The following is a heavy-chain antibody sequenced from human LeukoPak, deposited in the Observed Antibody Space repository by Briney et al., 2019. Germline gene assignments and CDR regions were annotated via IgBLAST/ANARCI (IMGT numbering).Heavy chain of an antibody. CDR2: INPNSGGT. D-gene: IGHD2-2*02. J-gene: IGHJ6*02. V-gene: IGHV1-2*02. Sequence: GASVKVSCKASGYTFTGYYMHWVRQAPGQGREWMGWINPNSGGTNYAQKFQGRVTMTRDTSISTAYMELSRLRSDDTAVYYCARDLARSSTSCYSCYYYYGMDVWGQGTTVTVSS. CDR1: GYTFTGYY. CDR3: ARDLARSSTSCYSCYYYYGMDV.